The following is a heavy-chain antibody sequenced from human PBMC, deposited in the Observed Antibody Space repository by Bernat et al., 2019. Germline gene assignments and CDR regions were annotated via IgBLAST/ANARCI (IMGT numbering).Heavy chain of an antibody. Sequence: EVQLLESGGGLVQPGGSLRLSCAASGFTFSSYAMNWVRQAPGKGLEWVSAISGSGGSTYYADSVKGRFTISRDNSKNTLYLQMNSLRAEDTAVYYCAKDTARHYYDSSGYNWFDPWGQGTLVTVSS. V-gene: IGHV3-23*01. J-gene: IGHJ5*02. CDR2: ISGSGGST. D-gene: IGHD3-22*01. CDR3: AKDTARHYYDSSGYNWFDP. CDR1: GFTFSSYA.